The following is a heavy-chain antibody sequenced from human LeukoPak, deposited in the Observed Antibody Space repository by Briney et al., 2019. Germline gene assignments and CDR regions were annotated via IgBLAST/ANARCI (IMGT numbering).Heavy chain of an antibody. CDR3: AGDNIVVVPSYRAFDI. D-gene: IGHD2-2*01. CDR1: GGTFSSYA. J-gene: IGHJ3*02. Sequence: SVKVSCKASGGTFSSYAISWVRQAPGQGLEWMGGIIPIFGTANYAQKSQGRVTITADESTSTAYMELSSLRSEDTAVYYCAGDNIVVVPSYRAFDIWGQGTMVTVSS. V-gene: IGHV1-69*01. CDR2: IIPIFGTA.